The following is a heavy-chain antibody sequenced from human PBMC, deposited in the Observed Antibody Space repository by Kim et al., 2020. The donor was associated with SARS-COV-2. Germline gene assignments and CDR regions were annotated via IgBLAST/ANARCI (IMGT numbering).Heavy chain of an antibody. V-gene: IGHV4-38-2*02. Sequence: SETLSLTCTVSGYSISSGYYWGWIRQPPGKGLEWIGSIYHSGSTYYNPSLKSRVTISVDTSKNQFSLKLSSVTAADTAVYYCARQGWIYYYGSGSYYTGWFDPWGQGTLVTVSS. CDR2: IYHSGST. CDR1: GYSISSGYY. CDR3: ARQGWIYYYGSGSYYTGWFDP. J-gene: IGHJ5*02. D-gene: IGHD3-10*01.